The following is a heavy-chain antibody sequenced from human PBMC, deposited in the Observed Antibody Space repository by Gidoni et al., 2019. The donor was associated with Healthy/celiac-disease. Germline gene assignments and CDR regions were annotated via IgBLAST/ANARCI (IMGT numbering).Heavy chain of an antibody. CDR3: ARGVAYYYDSSGQSFDY. V-gene: IGHV4-31*03. CDR1: GGSISSGGYY. J-gene: IGHJ4*02. CDR2: IYYSGST. Sequence: QVQLQESGPGLVKPSQTLSPTCTVPGGSISSGGYYWSWIRQHPGKGLEWIGYIYYSGSTYYNPSLKSRVTISVDTSKNQFSLKLSSVTAADTAVYYCARGVAYYYDSSGQSFDYWGQGTLVTVSS. D-gene: IGHD3-22*01.